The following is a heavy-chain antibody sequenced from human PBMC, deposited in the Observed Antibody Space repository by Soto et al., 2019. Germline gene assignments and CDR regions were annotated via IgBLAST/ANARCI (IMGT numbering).Heavy chain of an antibody. Sequence: GGSLRLSCAASGFTFSSYGMHWVRQAPGKGLEWVAVISYDGSNKYYADSVKGRFTISRDNSKNTLYLQMNSLRAEDTAVYYCAKELDDILTGSPAFDIWAKGQWSPSPQ. CDR2: ISYDGSNK. V-gene: IGHV3-30*18. CDR1: GFTFSSYG. CDR3: AKELDDILTGSPAFDI. J-gene: IGHJ3*02. D-gene: IGHD3-9*01.